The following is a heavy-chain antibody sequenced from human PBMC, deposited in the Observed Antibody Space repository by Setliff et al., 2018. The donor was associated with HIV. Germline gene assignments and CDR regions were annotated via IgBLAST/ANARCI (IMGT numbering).Heavy chain of an antibody. CDR1: GCTFNHYA. D-gene: IGHD3-22*01. CDR2: TNPQSDIA. CDR3: VRVGPWYYARSGYLASWDY. J-gene: IGHJ4*02. Sequence: SVKVSCTASGCTFNHYALSWVRQAPGQRPEWMGGTNPQSDIANYAQRFQGRVTITADHSTTTTYMELTSLRADDTAVYYCVRVGPWYYARSGYLASWDYWGQGTLVTVSS. V-gene: IGHV1-69*10.